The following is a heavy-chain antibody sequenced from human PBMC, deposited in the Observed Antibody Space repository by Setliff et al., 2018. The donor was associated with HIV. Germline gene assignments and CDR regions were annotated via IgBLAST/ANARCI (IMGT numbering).Heavy chain of an antibody. V-gene: IGHV4-39*01. CDR3: ARRATSRIPSIQAGAFDI. J-gene: IGHJ3*02. CDR2: VYYSGTS. Sequence: TLSLTCSVSGGSISSTSYYWGWVRQPPGKSLEWIGSVYYSGTSYYSPSLKSRVTMSVDTSKNQFSLKLNSVTAADTAVYYCARRATSRIPSIQAGAFDIWGQGTMVTVSS. CDR1: GGSISSTSYY. D-gene: IGHD2-21*01.